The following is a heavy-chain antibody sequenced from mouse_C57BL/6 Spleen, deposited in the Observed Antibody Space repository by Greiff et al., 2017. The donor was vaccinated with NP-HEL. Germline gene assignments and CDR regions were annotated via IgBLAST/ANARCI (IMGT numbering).Heavy chain of an antibody. J-gene: IGHJ4*01. V-gene: IGHV1-81*01. CDR2: IYPRSGNT. CDR3: AREDYDYGYAMDY. CDR1: GYTFTSYG. D-gene: IGHD2-4*01. Sequence: QVQLQQSGAELARPGASVKLSCKASGYTFTSYGISWVKQRTGQGLEWIGEIYPRSGNTYYNEKFKGKATLTADKSSSTAYMELRSLTSEDSAVYFCAREDYDYGYAMDYWGQGTSGTVSS.